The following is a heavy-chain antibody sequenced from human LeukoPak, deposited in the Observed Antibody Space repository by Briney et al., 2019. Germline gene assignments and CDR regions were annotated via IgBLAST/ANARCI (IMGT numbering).Heavy chain of an antibody. CDR1: GGSISSYY. D-gene: IGHD3-10*01. CDR3: ARDLRLLWFGELGCYYYYMDV. J-gene: IGHJ6*03. Sequence: SETLSLTCTVSGGSISSYYWSWIRQPAGKGLEWIGRIYTSGSTNYNPSLKSRVTMSVDTSKNQFSLKLSSVTAADTAVYYCARDLRLLWFGELGCYYYYMDVWGKGTTVTISS. CDR2: IYTSGST. V-gene: IGHV4-4*07.